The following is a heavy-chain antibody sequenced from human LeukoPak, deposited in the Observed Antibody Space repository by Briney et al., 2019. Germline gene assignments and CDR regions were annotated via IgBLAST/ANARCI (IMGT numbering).Heavy chain of an antibody. CDR2: IWYDGTTK. D-gene: IGHD1-26*01. V-gene: IGHV3-33*01. J-gene: IGHJ4*02. CDR3: ARARMVGGTTHYFAY. CDR1: GFTFRDYG. Sequence: GRSLRLSCAASGFTFRDYGMHWVRQAPGKGLEWVALIWYDGTTKDYADSVKGRFTISRDNSKNTLYLQMNSLRAEDTAVYYCARARMVGGTTHYFAYWGQGTLVTVSS.